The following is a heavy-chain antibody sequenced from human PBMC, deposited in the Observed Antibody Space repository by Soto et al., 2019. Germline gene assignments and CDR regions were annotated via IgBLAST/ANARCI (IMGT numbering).Heavy chain of an antibody. D-gene: IGHD2-15*01. CDR1: GFTFSSYG. J-gene: IGHJ6*03. CDR2: ISYDGSNK. Sequence: QVQLVESGGGVVQPGRSLRLSCAASGFTFSSYGMHWVRQAPGKGLEWVAVISYDGSNKYYADSVKGRFTISRDNSKNTLYLQMNSLRAEDTAVYYCAKDSRDILVGLWLARKDYYYYMDVWGKGTTVTVSS. CDR3: AKDSRDILVGLWLARKDYYYYMDV. V-gene: IGHV3-30*18.